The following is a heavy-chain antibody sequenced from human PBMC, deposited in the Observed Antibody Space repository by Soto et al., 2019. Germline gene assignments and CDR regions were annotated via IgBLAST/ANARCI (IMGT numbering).Heavy chain of an antibody. D-gene: IGHD3-22*01. CDR1: GFTFSSNG. J-gene: IGHJ4*02. V-gene: IGHV3-30*03. Sequence: QVQLVESGGGVVQPGRSLRLPCAGSGFTFSSNGMHWVRQAPGKGLEWVALVSYDGSKKYYADSVKGRFTISRDNSENTLYLQMHSLRAEDTAVYYCARWVGVSMYDNSGKYESGGQGTLVTVSS. CDR2: VSYDGSKK. CDR3: ARWVGVSMYDNSGKYES.